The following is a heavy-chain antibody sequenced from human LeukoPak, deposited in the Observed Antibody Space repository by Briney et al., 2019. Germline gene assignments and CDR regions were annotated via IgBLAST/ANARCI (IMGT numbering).Heavy chain of an antibody. Sequence: GGSLRLSCAASKFTFSSYSMNWVRQAPGKGLEWVSSINSYSSYIYYADSVKGRFTISRDNAKNSLYLQMNSLRAEDTAAYYCARGPTMKMDVWGKGTTVTVSS. V-gene: IGHV3-21*01. D-gene: IGHD3-22*01. CDR2: INSYSSYI. CDR3: ARGPTMKMDV. J-gene: IGHJ6*04. CDR1: KFTFSSYS.